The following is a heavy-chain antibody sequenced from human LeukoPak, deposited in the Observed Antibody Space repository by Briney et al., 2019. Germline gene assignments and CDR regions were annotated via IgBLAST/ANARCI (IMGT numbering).Heavy chain of an antibody. V-gene: IGHV1-2*02. CDR2: INPNSGGT. D-gene: IGHD3-3*01. CDR1: GYTFTGYY. Sequence: ASVRVSCKASGYTFTGYYMHWVRQAPGQGLEWMGWINPNSGGTNYAQKFQGRVTMTRDTSISTAYMELSRLRSDDTAVYYCARRASGDLRFLEWFYYYYYMDVWGKGTTVTVSS. CDR3: ARRASGDLRFLEWFYYYYYMDV. J-gene: IGHJ6*03.